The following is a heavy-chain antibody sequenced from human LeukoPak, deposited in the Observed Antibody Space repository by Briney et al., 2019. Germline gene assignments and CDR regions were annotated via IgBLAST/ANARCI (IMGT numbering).Heavy chain of an antibody. V-gene: IGHV3-7*03. CDR3: TRDQVGATTGGFDY. D-gene: IGHD1-26*01. Sequence: PGGSLRLSCAASGFTFSSYWMTWVRQTPGKGLEWVANIKEDGSEKYYVDSVKGRFTISRDDSKSIAYLQMNSLKTEDTAVYYCTRDQVGATTGGFDYWGQGTLVTVSS. J-gene: IGHJ4*02. CDR1: GFTFSSYW. CDR2: IKEDGSEK.